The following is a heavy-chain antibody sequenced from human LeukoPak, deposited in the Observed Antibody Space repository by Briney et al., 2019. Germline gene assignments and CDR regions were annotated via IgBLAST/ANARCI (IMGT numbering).Heavy chain of an antibody. D-gene: IGHD2-2*01. CDR3: AKDGRAVAVPGAYLN. CDR2: IKQDGGEK. J-gene: IGHJ4*02. Sequence: RTGGSLRLSCAASGFTFSNYWMNWVRQAPGKGLEWVANIKQDGGEKSYVDSVKGRFTISRDNAKNTLDLQMNGLRAEDTAVYYCAKDGRAVAVPGAYLNWGQGTLVTVAS. V-gene: IGHV3-7*03. CDR1: GFTFSNYW.